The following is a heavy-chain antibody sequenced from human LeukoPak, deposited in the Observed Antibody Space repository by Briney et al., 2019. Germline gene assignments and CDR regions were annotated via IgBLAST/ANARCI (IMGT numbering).Heavy chain of an antibody. V-gene: IGHV3-23*01. Sequence: PGGSLRLSCAASGFTFSSYAMSWVRQAPGKGLEWVSTISGGGVKTYYADSVKGRFTISRDNSKNTLYLQMNSLRAEDTAVYYCARITTGGDDFDIWGQGTTVTVSS. J-gene: IGHJ3*02. CDR1: GFTFSSYA. D-gene: IGHD7-27*01. CDR3: ARITTGGDDFDI. CDR2: ISGGGVKT.